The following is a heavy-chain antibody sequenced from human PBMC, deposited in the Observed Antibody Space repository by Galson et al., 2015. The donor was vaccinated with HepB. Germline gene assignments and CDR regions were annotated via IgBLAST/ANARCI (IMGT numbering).Heavy chain of an antibody. D-gene: IGHD1-26*01. Sequence: SLRLSCAASGFTFSSYNMNWVRQAPGKGLAWVSSISSSSSYIYYADSVKGRFTISRDNAKNSLYLQMNSLRAEDTAVYYCARTIAGASSDYFDYWGQGTLVTVSS. J-gene: IGHJ4*02. CDR1: GFTFSSYN. CDR3: ARTIAGASSDYFDY. CDR2: ISSSSSYI. V-gene: IGHV3-21*01.